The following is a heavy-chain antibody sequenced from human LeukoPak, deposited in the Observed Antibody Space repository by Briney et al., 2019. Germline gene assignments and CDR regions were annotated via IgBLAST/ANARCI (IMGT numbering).Heavy chain of an antibody. D-gene: IGHD1-26*01. J-gene: IGHJ4*02. CDR1: GFTFSNAW. Sequence: GGSLRLSCAASGFTFSNAWMNWVRQAPGKGLEWVGRIKSKTDGGTTDYAAPVKGRFTISRDDSKNTLYLQMNSLKTEDTAVYYCTTGDIVGATSPFDYWGQGTLVTVSS. CDR3: TTGDIVGATSPFDY. V-gene: IGHV3-15*07. CDR2: IKSKTDGGTT.